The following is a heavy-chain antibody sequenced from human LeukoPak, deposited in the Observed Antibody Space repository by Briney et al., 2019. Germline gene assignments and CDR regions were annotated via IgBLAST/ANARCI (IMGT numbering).Heavy chain of an antibody. Sequence: SETLSLTCTVSGGSISSYYWSWIRQPPGKGLEWIGCIYYTGSTNYNPSLKSRVTISVDTSKNQFSLKLSSVTAADTAVYYCAAGRAYSSVDYWGQGTLVTVSS. D-gene: IGHD6-19*01. V-gene: IGHV4-59*01. CDR1: GGSISSYY. CDR2: IYYTGST. J-gene: IGHJ4*02. CDR3: AAGRAYSSVDY.